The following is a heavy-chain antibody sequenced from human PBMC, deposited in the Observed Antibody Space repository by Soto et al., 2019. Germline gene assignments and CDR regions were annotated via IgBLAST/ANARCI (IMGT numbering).Heavy chain of an antibody. Sequence: GASVKVSCKASGYTFTSYDINWGRQATGQGLEWMGWMNPNSGNTGYAQKFQGRVTMTRNTSISTAYMELSSLRSEDTAVYYCARERSAAGTGWFDPWGQGTLVTVSS. D-gene: IGHD6-13*01. CDR1: GYTFTSYD. CDR3: ARERSAAGTGWFDP. J-gene: IGHJ5*02. V-gene: IGHV1-8*01. CDR2: MNPNSGNT.